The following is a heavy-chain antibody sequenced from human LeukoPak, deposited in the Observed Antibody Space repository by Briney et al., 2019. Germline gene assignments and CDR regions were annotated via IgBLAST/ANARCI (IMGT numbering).Heavy chain of an antibody. J-gene: IGHJ4*02. CDR2: IKQDGSEK. D-gene: IGHD5-24*01. CDR3: ARRGMAGPLFHFDY. V-gene: IGHV3-7*03. Sequence: GGSLRLSCAASGFTFSSYWMSWFCQAPGKGLEWVANIKQDGSEKYYVDSVKGRFTISRDNAKNSLYLQTNSLRAEDTAVYYCARRGMAGPLFHFDYWGQGTLVTVSS. CDR1: GFTFSSYW.